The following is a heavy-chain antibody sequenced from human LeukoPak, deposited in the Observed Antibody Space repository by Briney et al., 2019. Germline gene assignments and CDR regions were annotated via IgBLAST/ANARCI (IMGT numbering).Heavy chain of an antibody. CDR1: GFTFSNYG. J-gene: IGHJ4*02. D-gene: IGHD2/OR15-2a*01. CDR2: IRYDGSNK. Sequence: GGSLRLSCAASGFTFSNYGMHWVRQAPGKGLEWVTFIRYDGSNKYYADSVKGRFTISRDNSKNTLYLQMNSLRVEDTAVYYCAKDFGIYDTTTDYWGQGTLVTVSS. CDR3: AKDFGIYDTTTDY. V-gene: IGHV3-30*02.